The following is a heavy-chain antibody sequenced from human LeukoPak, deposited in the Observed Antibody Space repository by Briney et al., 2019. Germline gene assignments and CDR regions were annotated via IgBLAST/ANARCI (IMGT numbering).Heavy chain of an antibody. Sequence: PSETLSLTCTVSGGSISSYYWSWIRQPAGKGLEWVGRVYTSGSTNYNPSLKSRVTMSVHTSKNQFSLKLTSVTAADTAVYYCARDMGYSCYDYPDDAFDIWGQETMVTVSS. J-gene: IGHJ3*02. V-gene: IGHV4-4*07. D-gene: IGHD5-12*01. CDR2: VYTSGST. CDR1: GGSISSYY. CDR3: ARDMGYSCYDYPDDAFDI.